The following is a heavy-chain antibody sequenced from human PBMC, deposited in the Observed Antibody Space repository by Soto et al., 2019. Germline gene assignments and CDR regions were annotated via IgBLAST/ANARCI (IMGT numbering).Heavy chain of an antibody. CDR3: AKDFNYYDSSGYTFDY. V-gene: IGHV3-7*03. J-gene: IGHJ4*02. CDR2: IKQDEGDK. CDR1: GFTFSDYW. D-gene: IGHD3-22*01. Sequence: EVQLVESGGGLVQPGGSLRLSCTASGFTFSDYWMSWVRQAPGKGLEWVAIIKQDEGDKYYVDSVKGRFTISRDNAENSLYLQMNSLRAEDTAVYYCAKDFNYYDSSGYTFDYWGQGTLVTVSS.